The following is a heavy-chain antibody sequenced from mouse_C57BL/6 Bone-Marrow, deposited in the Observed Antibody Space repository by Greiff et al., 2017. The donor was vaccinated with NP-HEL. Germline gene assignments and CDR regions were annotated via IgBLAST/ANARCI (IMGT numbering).Heavy chain of an antibody. CDR1: GFTFSSYG. Sequence: EVQLVESGGDLVKPGGSLKLSCAASGFTFSSYGMSWVRQTPDKRLAWVATISSGGSYTYYPDSVKGRFTISRDNAKNTLYLQMSSLKSEDTAMYYCAIHAYYSNYDAMDYWGQGTSVTVSS. CDR3: AIHAYYSNYDAMDY. J-gene: IGHJ4*01. V-gene: IGHV5-6*01. D-gene: IGHD2-5*01. CDR2: ISSGGSYT.